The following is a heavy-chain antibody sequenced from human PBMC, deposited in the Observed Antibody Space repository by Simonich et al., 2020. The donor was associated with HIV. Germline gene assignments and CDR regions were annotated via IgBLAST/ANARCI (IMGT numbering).Heavy chain of an antibody. V-gene: IGHV4-34*01. CDR2: INHRVST. Sequence: QVQLQQWGAGLLKPSETLSPTCAVYGGYFSGDYWSWNRQPPGTGLEWSGEINHRVSTNYNPSLKSRVTISVDTSKNQFSLKLSSMTAADTAVYYCARLTAGGLGEYFQHWGQGTLVTVSS. D-gene: IGHD6-13*01. CDR3: ARLTAGGLGEYFQH. CDR1: GGYFSGDY. J-gene: IGHJ1*01.